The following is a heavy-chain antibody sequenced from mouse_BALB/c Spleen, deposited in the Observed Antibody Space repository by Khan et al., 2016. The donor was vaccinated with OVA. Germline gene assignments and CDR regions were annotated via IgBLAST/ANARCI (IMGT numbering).Heavy chain of an antibody. CDR1: GYSFTGYF. Sequence: MQLEESGPELVKPGASVKISCKASGYSFTGYFMNWVMQSHGKSLEWIGRINPHIGETFYNQKFKDKATLTVDESSSTAHMELRSLASEDSAVYYCERIYGSDFDYWGQGTTLTGAS. CDR3: ERIYGSDFDY. V-gene: IGHV1-20*02. CDR2: INPHIGET. J-gene: IGHJ2*01. D-gene: IGHD1-1*01.